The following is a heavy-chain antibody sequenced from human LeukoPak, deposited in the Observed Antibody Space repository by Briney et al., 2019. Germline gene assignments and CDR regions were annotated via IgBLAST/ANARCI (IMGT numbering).Heavy chain of an antibody. J-gene: IGHJ4*02. Sequence: ASVKVSCKTSGSTFIGYDINWVRQAPGQGLEWMGWMKSNSGDTHFAQKFQGRLTMTRNTSISTAFMELSSLRAEDTAVYYCARGEYSSSWYHFDYWGQGSLVTVFS. V-gene: IGHV1-8*01. CDR3: ARGEYSSSWYHFDY. D-gene: IGHD6-13*01. CDR2: MKSNSGDT. CDR1: GSTFIGYD.